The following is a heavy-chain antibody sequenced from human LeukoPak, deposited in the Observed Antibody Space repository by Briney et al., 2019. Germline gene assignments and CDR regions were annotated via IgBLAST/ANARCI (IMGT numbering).Heavy chain of an antibody. CDR1: GFTVISNY. D-gene: IGHD2-2*01. Sequence: GGSLRLSCAASGFTVISNYMSWVRQAPGKGLEWVSGIYSGGSTYYADSVKGRFTISRDNSKNTLHLQMNSLRAEDTALYYCARVPDAMLGYFDYWGQGTLVTVSS. J-gene: IGHJ4*02. CDR2: IYSGGST. CDR3: ARVPDAMLGYFDY. V-gene: IGHV3-53*01.